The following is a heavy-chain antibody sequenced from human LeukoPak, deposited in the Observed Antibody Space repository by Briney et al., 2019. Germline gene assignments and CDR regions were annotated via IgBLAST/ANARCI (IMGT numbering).Heavy chain of an antibody. CDR1: GFTFSNYA. D-gene: IGHD7-27*01. V-gene: IGHV3-23*01. CDR3: AKDGGLWVSAHWGDS. CDR2: ITGSGGST. Sequence: GGSLRLSCAASGFTFSNYAMSWVRQAPGKGLEWVSGITGSGGSTYYADSAKGRFSISRDNSKNTLYLQMSSLRAEDTAVYYCAKDGGLWVSAHWGDSWGRGTLVTVSS. J-gene: IGHJ4*02.